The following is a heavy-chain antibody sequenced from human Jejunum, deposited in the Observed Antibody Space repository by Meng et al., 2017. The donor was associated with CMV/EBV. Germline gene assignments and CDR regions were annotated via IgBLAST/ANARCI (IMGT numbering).Heavy chain of an antibody. Sequence: GYTFSNYAMHWVRRAPGKGLEWVAVISYDGSDNYCADSVEGRFTISRDNSENTLDLQMNSLRAEDAAVYFCARGRVSYTSWSPQSYWGQRALVTVSS. CDR2: ISYDGSDN. CDR1: GYTFSNYA. V-gene: IGHV3-30-3*01. J-gene: IGHJ4*02. CDR3: ARGRVSYTSWSPQSY. D-gene: IGHD6-6*01.